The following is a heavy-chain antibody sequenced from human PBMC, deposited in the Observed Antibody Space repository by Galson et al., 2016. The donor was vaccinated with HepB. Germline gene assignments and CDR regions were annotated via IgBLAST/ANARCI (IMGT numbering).Heavy chain of an antibody. CDR2: ISNSGTTI. V-gene: IGHV3-48*03. CDR1: GFTFSSYE. Sequence: SLRLSCAASGFTFSSYEMNWVRQAPGKGLEWVSYISNSGTTIYYADSVKGRFTISRDNAKNTLYLQMNGLRAEDSAVYFCARGLGLWLERGYFDYWGQGTLVTVSS. D-gene: IGHD1-1*01. CDR3: ARGLGLWLERGYFDY. J-gene: IGHJ4*02.